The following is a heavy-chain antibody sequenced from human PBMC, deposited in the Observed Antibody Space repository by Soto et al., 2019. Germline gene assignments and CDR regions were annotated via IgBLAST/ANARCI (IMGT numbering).Heavy chain of an antibody. CDR2: IKSKTDGGTT. CDR1: GFTFTNAW. J-gene: IGHJ4*02. D-gene: IGHD2-15*01. V-gene: IGHV3-15*01. Sequence: EVQLVESGGGLVKPGGSLRLSCVASGFTFTNAWMNWVRQAPGKGLESIGRIKSKTDGGTTDYTAPVKGRFIISRDDSKNTLFLQMSSLQIEDTAVYYCVTDSLVWGQGTLVTVFS. CDR3: VTDSLV.